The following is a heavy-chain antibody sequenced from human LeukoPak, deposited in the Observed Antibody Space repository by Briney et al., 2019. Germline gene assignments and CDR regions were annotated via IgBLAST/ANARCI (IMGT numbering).Heavy chain of an antibody. J-gene: IGHJ4*02. CDR2: INPNSGGT. CDR1: GYTFTGYH. D-gene: IGHD3-22*01. Sequence: ASVKVSCKASGYTFTGYHRHWVRQAPGQGLEWMGWINPNSGGTNYAQKFQGRVTMTRDTSISTAYMELSRLRSDDTAVYYCARAPSYYYDSSSENFDYWGQGTLVTVSS. V-gene: IGHV1-2*02. CDR3: ARAPSYYYDSSSENFDY.